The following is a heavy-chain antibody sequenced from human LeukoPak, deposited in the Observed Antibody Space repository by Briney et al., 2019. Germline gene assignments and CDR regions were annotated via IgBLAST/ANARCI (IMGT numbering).Heavy chain of an antibody. CDR2: ISAYNGNT. CDR1: GCTFTSYG. V-gene: IGHV1-18*01. Sequence: ASVKVSCKASGCTFTSYGISWVRQAPGQGLEWMGWISAYNGNTNYAQKLQGRVTMTTDTSTSTAYMELRSLRSDDTAVYYCARDTLVVVVPAAIPPREDYYYYGMDVWGQGTTVTVSS. J-gene: IGHJ6*02. CDR3: ARDTLVVVVPAAIPPREDYYYYGMDV. D-gene: IGHD2-2*01.